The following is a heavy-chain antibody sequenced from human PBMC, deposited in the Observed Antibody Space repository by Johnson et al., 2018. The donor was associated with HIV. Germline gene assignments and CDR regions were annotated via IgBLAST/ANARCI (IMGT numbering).Heavy chain of an antibody. V-gene: IGHV3-15*01. CDR3: TTYLNWNAGAFDI. J-gene: IGHJ3*02. CDR1: GFTFSNAW. CDR2: IKSKTDGGTA. D-gene: IGHD1-1*01. Sequence: VQLVESGGGLVKPGGSLRLSCAASGFTFSNAWMTWVRQAPGRGLEWVGRIKSKTDGGTADYAGPVKGRFTISRDDSKNTLYLQMNSLKTEDTAVYSCTTYLNWNAGAFDIWGQGTMVTVSS.